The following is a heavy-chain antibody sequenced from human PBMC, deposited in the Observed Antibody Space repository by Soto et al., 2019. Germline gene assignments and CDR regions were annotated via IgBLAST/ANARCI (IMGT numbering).Heavy chain of an antibody. V-gene: IGHV1-18*01. CDR2: ISASNSYT. J-gene: IGHJ5*02. D-gene: IGHD2-15*01. CDR3: ARESLLRPFNWFEP. CDR1: GYSFNTYG. Sequence: GASVKISCKTSGYSFNTYGITWVRQAPGQGLEWMGLISASNSYTKSAEKFQGRVTMTTDTSTNTAYMELRSLTYDDTAVYYCARESLLRPFNWFEPWGQGTLVTVSS.